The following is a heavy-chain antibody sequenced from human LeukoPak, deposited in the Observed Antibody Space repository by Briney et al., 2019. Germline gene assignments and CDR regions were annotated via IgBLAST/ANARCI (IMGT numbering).Heavy chain of an antibody. Sequence: SETLSLTCAVYGGSFSGYYWSWIRQPPGKGLEWIGEINHSGSTNYNPSLKSRVTISVDTSKNQFSLKLSPVTAADTAVYYCARGWYSSSWYGYWGQGTLVTVSS. CDR3: ARGWYSSSWYGY. V-gene: IGHV4-34*01. D-gene: IGHD6-13*01. CDR1: GGSFSGYY. CDR2: INHSGST. J-gene: IGHJ4*02.